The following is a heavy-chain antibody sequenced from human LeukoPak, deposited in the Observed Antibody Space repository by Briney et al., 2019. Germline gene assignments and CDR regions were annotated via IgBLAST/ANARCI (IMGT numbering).Heavy chain of an antibody. J-gene: IGHJ5*02. D-gene: IGHD5-18*01. CDR2: MNPNSGNT. CDR1: GSTFTSSD. V-gene: IGHV1-8*03. Sequence: VAPVTVSCKASGSTFTSSDINWVRKAPGQALQCLGWMNPNSGNTGYAQKFQGRVTITTNTSISTAYMELSSLRSEDTAVYYCARKRGYSYGYNWFDPWGQGTLVTVSS. CDR3: ARKRGYSYGYNWFDP.